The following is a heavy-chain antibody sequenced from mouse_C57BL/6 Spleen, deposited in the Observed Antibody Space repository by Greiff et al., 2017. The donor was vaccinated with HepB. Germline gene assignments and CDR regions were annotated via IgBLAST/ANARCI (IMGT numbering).Heavy chain of an antibody. CDR1: GYSITSGYY. CDR3: ARETVWYFDV. Sequence: EVQLQQSGPGLVKPSQSLSLTCPVTGYSITSGYYWNWIRQFPGTKLEWRGYISYDGSNNYNPSLKNRITITRDTSKHQFVLNLNSVTTEDTATYYCARETVWYFDVWGTVTTVTVSS. CDR2: ISYDGSN. V-gene: IGHV3-6*01. J-gene: IGHJ1*03. D-gene: IGHD4-1*01.